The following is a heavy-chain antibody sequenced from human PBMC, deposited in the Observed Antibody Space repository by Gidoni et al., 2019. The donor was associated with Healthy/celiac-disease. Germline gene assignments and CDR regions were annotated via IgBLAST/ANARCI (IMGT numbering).Heavy chain of an antibody. CDR1: GGSFSGYY. V-gene: IGHV4-34*01. D-gene: IGHD2-15*01. CDR2: INHSGST. J-gene: IGHJ4*02. CDR3: ATGGNTPRPFDY. Sequence: QVQLQQWGAGLLKPSETLSLTCAVYGGSFSGYYWSWIRQPPGKGLEWIGEINHSGSTNYNPSLKSRVTISVDTSKNQFSLKLSSVTAADTAVYYCATGGNTPRPFDYWGQGTLVTVSS.